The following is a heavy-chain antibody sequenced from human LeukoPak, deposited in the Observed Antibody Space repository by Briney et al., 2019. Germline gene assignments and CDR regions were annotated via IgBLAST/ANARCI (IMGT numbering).Heavy chain of an antibody. D-gene: IGHD2-2*01. CDR3: ARANFLYCSSTTYFFDY. CDR2: IIPIFGTA. Sequence: SVKVSCKASGGTFSSYAISWVRQAPGQGLEWMGGIIPIFGTANYAQKFQGRVTITADESTSTAYMELSSLRSEDTAVYYCARANFLYCSSTTYFFDYLGQGTLVIVSS. V-gene: IGHV1-69*13. J-gene: IGHJ4*02. CDR1: GGTFSSYA.